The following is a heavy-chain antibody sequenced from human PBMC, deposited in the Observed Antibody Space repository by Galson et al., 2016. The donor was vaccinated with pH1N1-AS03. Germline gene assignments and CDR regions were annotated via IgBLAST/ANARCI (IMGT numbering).Heavy chain of an antibody. D-gene: IGHD2-15*01. CDR3: YGRYCGVSSCYFY. CDR2: IRSKAYGGTT. J-gene: IGHJ4*02. V-gene: IGHV3-49*03. CDR1: GFTFGDYA. Sequence: SLRLSCAASGFTFGDYAMSWFRQAPGKGLEWVGFIRSKAYGGTTEYAASVKGRFTISRDESKSIAYLQMDSLKAEDTAVYYCYGRYCGVSSCYFYWGQGTLVTVSS.